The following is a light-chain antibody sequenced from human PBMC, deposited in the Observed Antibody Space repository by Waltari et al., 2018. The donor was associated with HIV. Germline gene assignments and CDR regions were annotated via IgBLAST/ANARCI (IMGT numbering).Light chain of an antibody. J-gene: IGKJ1*01. Sequence: DIQMTQSPSTLSASVGDRVTITCRASQSISSWLAWYQQKPGKAPKLLIYKASSLESGVPSRFSGSGSGTEFTLTISSLQPDYFATYYCQQHNSYPWTFGQGTKVEIK. V-gene: IGKV1-5*03. CDR3: QQHNSYPWT. CDR1: QSISSW. CDR2: KAS.